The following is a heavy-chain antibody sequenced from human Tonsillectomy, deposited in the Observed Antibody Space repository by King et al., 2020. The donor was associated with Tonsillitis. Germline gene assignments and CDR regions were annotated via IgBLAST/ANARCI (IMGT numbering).Heavy chain of an antibody. CDR1: GFTFGDYA. Sequence: VQLVQSGGGLVQPGRSLRLSCTASGFTFGDYAMSWVRQAPGKGLEWVGFIRSKAYGGTTEYAASVKGRFTISRDDSKSIAYLQMNSLKTEDTAVYFCTRDRFSDYYGTYYYMDVWGKGTTVTVSS. CDR3: TRDRFSDYYGTYYYMDV. J-gene: IGHJ6*03. V-gene: IGHV3-49*04. D-gene: IGHD3-10*01. CDR2: IRSKAYGGTT.